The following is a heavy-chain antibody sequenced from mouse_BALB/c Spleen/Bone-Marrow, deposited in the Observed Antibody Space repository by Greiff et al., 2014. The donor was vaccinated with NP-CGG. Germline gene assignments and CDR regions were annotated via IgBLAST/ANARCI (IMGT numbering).Heavy chain of an antibody. J-gene: IGHJ3*01. Sequence: VKVVESGAELMKPGASVKISCKATGYTFSSYWIEWVNQRPGHGLEWIGEILPGSGTTHYNEKFKDKATFTADTSSNTAYMQLSSLTSEDSAVYYCARGGYDTSIFAYWGQGTPVTVSA. CDR3: ARGGYDTSIFAY. CDR1: GYTFSSYW. D-gene: IGHD2-3*01. V-gene: IGHV1-9*01. CDR2: ILPGSGTT.